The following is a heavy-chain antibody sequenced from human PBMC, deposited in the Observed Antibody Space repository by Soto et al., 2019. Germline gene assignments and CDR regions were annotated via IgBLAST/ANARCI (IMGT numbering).Heavy chain of an antibody. CDR1: GYTFTSYG. Sequence: GASVKVSCKASGYTFTSYGISWVRQAPGQGLEWMGWISAYNGNTNYAQKLQGRVTMTTDTSTSTAYMELRSLRSDDTAVYYCASKGPGGQQWLGSYYYYGMDVWGQGTTVTAP. CDR2: ISAYNGNT. D-gene: IGHD6-19*01. V-gene: IGHV1-18*01. J-gene: IGHJ6*02. CDR3: ASKGPGGQQWLGSYYYYGMDV.